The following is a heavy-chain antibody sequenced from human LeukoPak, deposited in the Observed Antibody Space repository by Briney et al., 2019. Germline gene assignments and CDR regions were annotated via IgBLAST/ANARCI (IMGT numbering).Heavy chain of an antibody. V-gene: IGHV3-9*01. Sequence: PGGSLRLSCAASGFTFDDYAMHWVRQAPGKGLEWVSGISWNSGSIGYADSVKGRFTISRENAKNSLYLQMNSLRAGDTAVYYCARGVAPGYSSSWYPTGYFDLWGRGTLVTVSS. CDR1: GFTFDDYA. CDR3: ARGVAPGYSSSWYPTGYFDL. J-gene: IGHJ2*01. CDR2: ISWNSGSI. D-gene: IGHD6-13*01.